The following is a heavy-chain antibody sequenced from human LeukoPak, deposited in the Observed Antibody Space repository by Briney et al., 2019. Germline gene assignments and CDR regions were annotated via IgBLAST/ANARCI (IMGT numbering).Heavy chain of an antibody. D-gene: IGHD6-19*01. Sequence: GGSLRLSCAASGFTFSTYWMNWVRQAPGKGLEWVANIKQDGGETYYVDSVKGRFTISRDNAKNSLYLQMNSLRAEDTAVYYCARDSGSSSGWYFDYWGQGTLVTVSS. J-gene: IGHJ4*02. CDR3: ARDSGSSSGWYFDY. V-gene: IGHV3-7*01. CDR2: IKQDGGET. CDR1: GFTFSTYW.